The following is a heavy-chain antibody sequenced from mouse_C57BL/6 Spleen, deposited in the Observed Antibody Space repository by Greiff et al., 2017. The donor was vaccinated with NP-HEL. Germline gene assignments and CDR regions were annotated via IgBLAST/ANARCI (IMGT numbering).Heavy chain of an antibody. CDR2: IYPGSGST. CDR1: GYTFTSYW. D-gene: IGHD2-5*01. V-gene: IGHV1-55*01. Sequence: VQLQQPGAELVKPGASVKMSCKASGYTFTSYWITWVKQRPGQGLEWIGDIYPGSGSTNYNEKFKSKATLTVDTSSSTAYMQRSSLTSEDSAVYYGARDYSNSYWYFDVWGTGTTVTVSS. J-gene: IGHJ1*03. CDR3: ARDYSNSYWYFDV.